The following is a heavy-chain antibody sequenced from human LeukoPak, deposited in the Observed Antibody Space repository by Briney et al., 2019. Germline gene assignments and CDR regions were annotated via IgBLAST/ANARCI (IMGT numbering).Heavy chain of an antibody. Sequence: GGSLRLSCAASGFTFSSYGMHWVRQAPGKGLEWVAFIRYDGSNKYYADSVKGRFTISRDNSKNTLYLQMNSLRAEDTAVYYCAKGSSYGDYYYYYMDVWGKGTTVTVSS. J-gene: IGHJ6*03. CDR1: GFTFSSYG. D-gene: IGHD4-17*01. CDR3: AKGSSYGDYYYYYMDV. V-gene: IGHV3-30*02. CDR2: IRYDGSNK.